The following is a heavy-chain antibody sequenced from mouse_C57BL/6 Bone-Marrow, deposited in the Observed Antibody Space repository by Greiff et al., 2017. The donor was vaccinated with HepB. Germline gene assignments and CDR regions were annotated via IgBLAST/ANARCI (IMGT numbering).Heavy chain of an antibody. CDR1: GYTFTDHT. CDR3: AKRGYGSSLYAMDY. D-gene: IGHD1-1*01. Sequence: QVQLQHSDAELVKPGASVKISCKVSGYTFTDHTIHWMKQRPEQGLEWIGYIYPRDGSTKYNEKFKGKATLTADKSSSTAYMQLNSLTSEDSAVYFCAKRGYGSSLYAMDYWGQGTSVTVSS. CDR2: IYPRDGST. V-gene: IGHV1-78*01. J-gene: IGHJ4*01.